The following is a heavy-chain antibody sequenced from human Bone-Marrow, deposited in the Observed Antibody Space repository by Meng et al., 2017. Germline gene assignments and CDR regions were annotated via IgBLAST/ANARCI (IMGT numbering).Heavy chain of an antibody. CDR2: VIPILGIA. CDR3: ASGIHLPLVGLLPSDNWFDP. Sequence: SVKVSCKASGGTFSSYTISWVRQAPGQGLEWMGRVIPILGIANYAQKFQGRVTITADKSTSTAYMELRSLRSEDTAVYYCASGIHLPLVGLLPSDNWFDPWGQGTLVTVSS. J-gene: IGHJ5*02. V-gene: IGHV1-69*02. CDR1: GGTFSSYT. D-gene: IGHD3-22*01.